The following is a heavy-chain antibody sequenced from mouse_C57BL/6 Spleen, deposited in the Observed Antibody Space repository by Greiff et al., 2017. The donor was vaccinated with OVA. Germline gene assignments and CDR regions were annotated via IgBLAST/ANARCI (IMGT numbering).Heavy chain of an antibody. CDR1: GFTFSDYG. CDR2: ISSGSSTI. D-gene: IGHD1-1*01. Sequence: VQLKESGGGLVKPGGSLKLSCAASGFTFSDYGMHWVRQAPEKGLEWVAYISSGSSTIYYADTVKGRFTISRDNAKNTLFLQMTSLRSEDTAMYYCAVITTVVARGYFDVWGTGTTVTVSS. V-gene: IGHV5-17*01. CDR3: AVITTVVARGYFDV. J-gene: IGHJ1*03.